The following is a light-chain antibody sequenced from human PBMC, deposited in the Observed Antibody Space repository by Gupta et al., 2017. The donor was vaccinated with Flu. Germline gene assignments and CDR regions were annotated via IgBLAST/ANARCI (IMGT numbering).Light chain of an antibody. Sequence: SYELTQPPSVSLSPGQTARLTCSGDELKRRFSYWYQQKPGQAPALVIYKDNQRPSGIPERFSGSSSGTTVTLTIRGVQTEDEADYYCQSTDASGDWVFGGGTQLTVL. CDR3: QSTDASGDWV. V-gene: IGLV3-25*02. J-gene: IGLJ3*02. CDR2: KDN. CDR1: ELKRRF.